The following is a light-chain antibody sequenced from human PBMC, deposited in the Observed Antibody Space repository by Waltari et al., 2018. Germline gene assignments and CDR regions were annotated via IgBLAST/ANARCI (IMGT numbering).Light chain of an antibody. Sequence: QAAQLQPPSLSGSTGPAITIPYNGIISDVGDDQHFFRYPHHAGKAPEVMIYEVTKRPSGVSKRFSGSKSGNTASLTISGLQAEDEADYYCCSYAGSTTSVMFGGGTKLTVL. CDR3: CSYAGSTTSVM. J-gene: IGLJ3*02. CDR2: EVT. CDR1: ISDVGDDQH. V-gene: IGLV2-23*02.